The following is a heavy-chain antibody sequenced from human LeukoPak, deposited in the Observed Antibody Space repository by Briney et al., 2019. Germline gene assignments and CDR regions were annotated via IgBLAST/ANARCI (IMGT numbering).Heavy chain of an antibody. CDR3: ARDRGYSAYVDY. CDR2: IYYSGST. J-gene: IGHJ4*02. V-gene: IGHV4-31*03. Sequence: SETLSLTCTVSGGSISSGGYYWSWIRQHPGKGLEWIGYIYYSGSTYYNPSLKSRVTISVDTSKNQFSLKLSSVTAADTAVYYCARDRGYSAYVDYWGQGTLVTVSS. D-gene: IGHD5-12*01. CDR1: GGSISSGGYY.